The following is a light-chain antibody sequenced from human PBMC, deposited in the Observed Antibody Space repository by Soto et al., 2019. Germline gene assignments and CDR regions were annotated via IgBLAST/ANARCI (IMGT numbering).Light chain of an antibody. CDR1: QSVGNN. J-gene: IGKJ5*01. CDR3: QQYNGWPIT. CDR2: GAS. Sequence: EIVLTQSPGTLSFSPGERVTLSCRASQSVGNNLAWHQQKPGQAPRLLIYGASTRATGFPARFSGSGSGTEFTLTISSLQSEDFAVYYCQQYNGWPITFGQGTRLAIK. V-gene: IGKV3-15*01.